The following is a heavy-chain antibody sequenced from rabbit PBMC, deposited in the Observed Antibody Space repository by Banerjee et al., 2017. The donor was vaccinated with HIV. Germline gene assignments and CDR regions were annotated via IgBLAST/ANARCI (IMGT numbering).Heavy chain of an antibody. V-gene: IGHV1S45*01. CDR2: IYAGSSGST. Sequence: QEQLEESGGDLVKPGASLTLTCTASGFSFSSSYWICWVRQAPGKGLEWIACIYAGSSGSTYYASWAKGRFTISKTSSTTVTLQMTSLTAADTATYFCARWAAGTNIDLWGQGTLVTVS. CDR3: ARWAAGTNIDL. CDR1: GFSFSSSYW. D-gene: IGHD4-2*01. J-gene: IGHJ3*01.